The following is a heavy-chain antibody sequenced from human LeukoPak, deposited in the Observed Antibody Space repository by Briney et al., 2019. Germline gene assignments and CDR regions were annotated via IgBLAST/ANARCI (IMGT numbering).Heavy chain of an antibody. Sequence: PSETLSLTCAVYGGSFSGYYWSWIRQPPGKGLEWIGEINHSGSTNYNPSLKSRVTISVDTSKNQFSLELSSVTAADTAVYYCARGLSGYSSRNWFDPWGQGTLVTVSS. V-gene: IGHV4-34*01. CDR2: INHSGST. CDR3: ARGLSGYSSRNWFDP. D-gene: IGHD6-19*01. CDR1: GGSFSGYY. J-gene: IGHJ5*02.